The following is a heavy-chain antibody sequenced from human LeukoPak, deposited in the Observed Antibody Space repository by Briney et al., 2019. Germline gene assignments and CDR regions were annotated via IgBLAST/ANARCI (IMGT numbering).Heavy chain of an antibody. Sequence: GGSLRLSCAASGSTFSNYWMTWVRQAPGKGLEWVADIKQDGSGKLYVNSVRGRFTISRDNAKMPLFLQMNSLRAEDTAVYYCARDNGVVHGVYYMDVWGKGTTVTVS. CDR1: GSTFSNYW. D-gene: IGHD3-3*01. V-gene: IGHV3-7*01. CDR3: ARDNGVVHGVYYMDV. CDR2: IKQDGSGK. J-gene: IGHJ6*03.